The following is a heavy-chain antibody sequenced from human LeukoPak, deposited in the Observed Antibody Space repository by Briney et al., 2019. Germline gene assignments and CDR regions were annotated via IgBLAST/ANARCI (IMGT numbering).Heavy chain of an antibody. Sequence: PSETLSLTCAVYGGSFSGYYWSWIRQPPGKGLEWIGEINHSGSTNYNPSLKSRVTISVDTSKNQFSLKLSSVTAADTAVYYCARVLHQLPSRPFDPWGQGTLVTVSS. CDR3: ARVLHQLPSRPFDP. D-gene: IGHD2-2*01. CDR1: GGSFSGYY. J-gene: IGHJ5*02. V-gene: IGHV4-34*01. CDR2: INHSGST.